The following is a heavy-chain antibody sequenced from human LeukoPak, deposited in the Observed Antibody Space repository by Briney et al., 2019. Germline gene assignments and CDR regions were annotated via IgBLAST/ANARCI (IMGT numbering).Heavy chain of an antibody. Sequence: PGGSLRLSCAASGFTFDDYAMHCVRQAPGKGLEWVSLISGDGGSTYYADSVKGRFTISRDNSKNSLYLQMNSLRTEDTALYYCAKGPIAAAGSFYYYYYYGMDVWGQGTTVTVSS. CDR3: AKGPIAAAGSFYYYYYYGMDV. CDR1: GFTFDDYA. D-gene: IGHD6-13*01. CDR2: ISGDGGST. J-gene: IGHJ6*02. V-gene: IGHV3-43*02.